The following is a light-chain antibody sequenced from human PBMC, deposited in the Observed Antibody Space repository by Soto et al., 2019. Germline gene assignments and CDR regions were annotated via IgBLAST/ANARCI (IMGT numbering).Light chain of an antibody. Sequence: EIVMTQSPATLSLSPGERATLSCRASQSVSSGYLAWYQQNPGQARRLLFYGSSSSATGIPDRFRGSGSGTEFTLTISRLEPEDFAVYYCQQYGSSSTFGGGTKVEIK. CDR1: QSVSSGY. CDR3: QQYGSSST. CDR2: GSS. J-gene: IGKJ4*02. V-gene: IGKV3-20*01.